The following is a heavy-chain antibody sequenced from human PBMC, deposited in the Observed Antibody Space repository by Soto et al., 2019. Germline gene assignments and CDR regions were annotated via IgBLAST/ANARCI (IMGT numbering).Heavy chain of an antibody. CDR1: GGSISSSSYY. Sequence: SETLSLTCTASGGSISSSSYYWGWIRQPPGKGLEWIGKINYSGSTYYNPSLKSRVTISVDTSKNQFSLKLSSVTAADTAVYYCARASNKRGYSYGPDYWGQGTPVTVSS. CDR2: INYSGST. D-gene: IGHD5-18*01. J-gene: IGHJ4*02. CDR3: ARASNKRGYSYGPDY. V-gene: IGHV4-39*07.